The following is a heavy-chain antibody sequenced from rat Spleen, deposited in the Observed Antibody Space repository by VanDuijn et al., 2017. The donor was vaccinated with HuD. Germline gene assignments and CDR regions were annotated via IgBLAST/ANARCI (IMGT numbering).Heavy chain of an antibody. CDR1: GFSLTSNS. Sequence: QVQLKESGPGLVQPSQTLSLTCTVSGFSLTSNSVHWVRQPPGKGLEWMGGIWGDGSTDYNSALKSRLSISRDTSKSQVFLKMNSLQTDDTAIYFCTRSDYWGQGVMVTVSS. CDR2: IWGDGST. J-gene: IGHJ2*01. CDR3: TRSDY. V-gene: IGHV2-1*01.